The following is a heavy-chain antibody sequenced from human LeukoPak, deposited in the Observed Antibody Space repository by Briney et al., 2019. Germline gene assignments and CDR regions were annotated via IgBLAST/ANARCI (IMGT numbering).Heavy chain of an antibody. CDR3: ASDIAAAGALDY. Sequence: GGSLRLSCAASGFTFSSYSMNLVRQAPGKGLEWVSSISSSSSYIYYADSVKGRFTISRDNAKNSLSLQMNSLRAEDTAVYYCASDIAAAGALDYWGQGTLVTVSS. CDR1: GFTFSSYS. CDR2: ISSSSSYI. J-gene: IGHJ4*02. V-gene: IGHV3-21*01. D-gene: IGHD6-13*01.